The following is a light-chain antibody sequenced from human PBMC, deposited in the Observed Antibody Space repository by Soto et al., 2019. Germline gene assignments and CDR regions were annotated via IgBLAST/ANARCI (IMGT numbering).Light chain of an antibody. Sequence: QSALTQPASVSGSPGQSITISCTGTSSDVGGYNYVSWYQQHLGKAPKLMIYDVSKRPSGVSNRFSGSKSGNTASLTISGLQAEDESDYYCSSYTSRSTSVVFGGGTKLTVL. CDR2: DVS. V-gene: IGLV2-14*01. CDR3: SSYTSRSTSVV. J-gene: IGLJ3*02. CDR1: SSDVGGYNY.